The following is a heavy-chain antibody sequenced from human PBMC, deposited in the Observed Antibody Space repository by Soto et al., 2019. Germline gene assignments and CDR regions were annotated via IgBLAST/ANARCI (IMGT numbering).Heavy chain of an antibody. CDR3: ARGEGPERLLEAASFDY. V-gene: IGHV4-31*03. CDR1: GGSISSVGYY. Sequence: SETLSLTCTVSGGSISSVGYYWSWIRQHPGKGLEWIGYIYYSGSTYYNPSLKSRVTISVDTSKSQFSLKLTSVTAADTAVYYCARGEGPERLLEAASFDYWGQGTLVTVSS. D-gene: IGHD3-3*01. J-gene: IGHJ4*02. CDR2: IYYSGST.